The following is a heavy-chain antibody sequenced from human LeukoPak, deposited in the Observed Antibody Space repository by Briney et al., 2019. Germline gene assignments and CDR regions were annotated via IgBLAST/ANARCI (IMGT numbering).Heavy chain of an antibody. J-gene: IGHJ5*02. D-gene: IGHD4-17*01. Sequence: GGSLRLSCAAPGFTFSSYAMSWVRQAPGKGLGWVSAISGSGGSTYYADSVKGRFTISRDNSKNTLYLQMNSLRAEDTAVYYCAKDLLDYGDDSNWFDPWGQGTLVTVSS. CDR1: GFTFSSYA. CDR2: ISGSGGST. V-gene: IGHV3-23*01. CDR3: AKDLLDYGDDSNWFDP.